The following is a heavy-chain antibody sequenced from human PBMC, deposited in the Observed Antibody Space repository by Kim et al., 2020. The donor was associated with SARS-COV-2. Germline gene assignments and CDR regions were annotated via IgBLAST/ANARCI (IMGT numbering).Heavy chain of an antibody. V-gene: IGHV4-31*02. J-gene: IGHJ6*02. Sequence: LKSRITISVDTSKNQFSLKLSSVTAADTAVYYCARDGTTGNLYYDYGMDVWGQGTTVTVSS. D-gene: IGHD4-17*01. CDR3: ARDGTTGNLYYDYGMDV.